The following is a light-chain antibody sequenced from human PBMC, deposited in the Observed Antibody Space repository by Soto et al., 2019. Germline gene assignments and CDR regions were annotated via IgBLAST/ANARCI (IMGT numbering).Light chain of an antibody. J-gene: IGKJ1*01. CDR3: QQYNNCPWT. Sequence: EIVMPQSPATLSVSPGGRATLSCRASQSISDTLAWYQQKPGQAPRLLIYGASTRAPGFPARFSGSGSGTDFTLTISSLQSEDFAVYYCQQYNNCPWTFGQGTKVDIK. CDR2: GAS. CDR1: QSISDT. V-gene: IGKV3-15*01.